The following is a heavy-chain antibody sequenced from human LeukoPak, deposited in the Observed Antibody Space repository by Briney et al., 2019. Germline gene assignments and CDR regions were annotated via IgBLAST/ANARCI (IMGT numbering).Heavy chain of an antibody. CDR3: ARRGLLYQTSCYRRCAFDI. CDR1: GGSFSGYY. J-gene: IGHJ3*02. Sequence: SETLSLTCAVYGGSFSGYYWSWIRQPAGKGLEWIGEINHSGSTNYNPSLKSRVTISVDTSKNQFSLKLSSVTAADTAVYYCARRGLLYQTSCYRRCAFDIWGQGTMVTVSS. CDR2: INHSGST. V-gene: IGHV4-34*01. D-gene: IGHD2-2*02.